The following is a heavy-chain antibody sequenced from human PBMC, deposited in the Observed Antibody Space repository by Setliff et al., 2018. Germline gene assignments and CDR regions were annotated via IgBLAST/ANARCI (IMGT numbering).Heavy chain of an antibody. D-gene: IGHD3-10*01. Sequence: PSETLSLTCSVSGASISTTCYYWDWIRQSPEKGLEWIGTIYQNGITYYNPSVKSRVAISVDKSKNQFSLSLRSVTAADTAVYYCATDGPVLNGDYISWGQGTLVTVSS. CDR1: GASISTTCYY. CDR2: IYQNGIT. J-gene: IGHJ5*02. CDR3: ATDGPVLNGDYIS. V-gene: IGHV4-39*07.